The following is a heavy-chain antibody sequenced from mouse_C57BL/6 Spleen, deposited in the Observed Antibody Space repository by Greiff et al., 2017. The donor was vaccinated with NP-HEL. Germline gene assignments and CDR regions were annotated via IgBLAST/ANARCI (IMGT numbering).Heavy chain of an antibody. D-gene: IGHD2-1*01. CDR2: IDPSDSYT. CDR1: GYTFTSYW. J-gene: IGHJ4*01. V-gene: IGHV1-69*01. CDR3: ARHVNSLYYAMDY. Sequence: QVQLQQPGAELVMPGASVKLSCKASGYTFTSYWMHWVKQRPGQGLEWIGEIDPSDSYTNYNPKFKGKSTLTVDKSSSTAYMQLSSLTSEDSAVYYCARHVNSLYYAMDYWGQGTSVTVSS.